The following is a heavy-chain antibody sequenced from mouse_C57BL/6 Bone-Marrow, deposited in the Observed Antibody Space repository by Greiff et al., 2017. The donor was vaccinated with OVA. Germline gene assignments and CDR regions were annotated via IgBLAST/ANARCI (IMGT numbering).Heavy chain of an antibody. J-gene: IGHJ3*01. CDR2: INPNNGGT. Sequence: VQLQQSGPELVKPGASVKISCKASGYTFTDYYMNWVKQSPGKSLEWIGAINPNNGGTSYNQNFKGKATLTVDKSSSTAYMELRSLTSMDSSVDYCAIEYYGSGPVAYWGQGTLVTVSA. D-gene: IGHD1-1*01. CDR1: GYTFTDYY. V-gene: IGHV1-26*01. CDR3: AIEYYGSGPVAY.